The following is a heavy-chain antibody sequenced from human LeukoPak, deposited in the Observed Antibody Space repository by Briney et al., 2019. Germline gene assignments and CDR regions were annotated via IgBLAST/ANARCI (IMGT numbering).Heavy chain of an antibody. V-gene: IGHV3-11*04. Sequence: PGGSLRLSCAASGFTFSDYYMSWIRQAPGKGLEWVSYISSSGSTIYYADSVKGRFTISRDNAKNSLYLQMNSLRAEDTAVYYCARDPDSSGYYLHFDYWGQGTLVTVSS. J-gene: IGHJ4*02. CDR3: ARDPDSSGYYLHFDY. CDR2: ISSSGSTI. CDR1: GFTFSDYY. D-gene: IGHD3-22*01.